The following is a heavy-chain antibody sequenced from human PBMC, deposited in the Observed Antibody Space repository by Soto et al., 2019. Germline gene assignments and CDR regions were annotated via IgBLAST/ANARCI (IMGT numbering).Heavy chain of an antibody. CDR2: MNPNSGNT. V-gene: IGHV1-8*01. J-gene: IGHJ3*02. Sequence: ASVKVSCKASGYTFTSYDINWVRQATGQGLEWMGWMNPNSGNTGYAQKFQGRVTMTRNTSISTAYMELSSLRSEDTAVYYCARAHTKDYGDYVGAFDIWAQRTMVTVS. D-gene: IGHD4-17*01. CDR3: ARAHTKDYGDYVGAFDI. CDR1: GYTFTSYD.